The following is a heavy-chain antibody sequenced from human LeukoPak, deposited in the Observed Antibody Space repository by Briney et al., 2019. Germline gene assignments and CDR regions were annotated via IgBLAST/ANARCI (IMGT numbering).Heavy chain of an antibody. CDR3: ARADTAIS. D-gene: IGHD5-18*01. J-gene: IGHJ4*02. Sequence: SETLSLTCTVSGYSISSGYYWGWIRQPPGKGLEWIGSIYHSESTYYNPSLKSRVTISVDTSKNQFSLKLSSVTAADTAVYYCARADTAISWGQGTLVTVSS. CDR2: IYHSEST. CDR1: GYSISSGYY. V-gene: IGHV4-38-2*02.